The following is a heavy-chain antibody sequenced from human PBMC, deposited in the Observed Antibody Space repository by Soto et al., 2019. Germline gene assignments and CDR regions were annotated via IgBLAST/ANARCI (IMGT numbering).Heavy chain of an antibody. D-gene: IGHD6-13*01. V-gene: IGHV3-21*01. CDR2: ISSVIAYI. CDR3: ARGGIAEHDY. Sequence: EVQLVESGGGLVKPGGSLRLSCAASGFTFSDYSMNWVRQAPGKGLQWVSSISSVIAYIYYADSVKGRFTISRDNAENSLFLQMNSLRVEDTAVYYCARGGIAEHDYWGQGTLVTVSS. J-gene: IGHJ4*02. CDR1: GFTFSDYS.